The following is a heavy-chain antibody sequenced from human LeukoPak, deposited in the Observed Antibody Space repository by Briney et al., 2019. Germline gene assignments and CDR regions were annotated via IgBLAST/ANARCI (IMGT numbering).Heavy chain of an antibody. D-gene: IGHD2/OR15-2a*01. CDR2: ISGSGANT. J-gene: IGHJ3*02. CDR3: AKNRPLSAFDI. Sequence: PGGSLRLSCAASGFTFSSHAMSWVRQAPRKGLEWVSSISGSGANTYYADSVKGRFTISRDNSKNALYVQMNSLRAEDTAVYYCAKNRPLSAFDIWGQGTMVTVSS. CDR1: GFTFSSHA. V-gene: IGHV3-23*01.